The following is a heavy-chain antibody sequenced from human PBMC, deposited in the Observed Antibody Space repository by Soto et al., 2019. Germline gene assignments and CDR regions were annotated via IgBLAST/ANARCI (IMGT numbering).Heavy chain of an antibody. CDR1: GFTFSSYA. D-gene: IGHD6-13*01. CDR2: ISGSGGST. J-gene: IGHJ6*02. Sequence: GGSLRLSCAASGFTFSSYAMSWVRQAPGKGLEWVSAISGSGGSTYYADSGKGRFTISRDNSKNTLYLQMNSLRAEDTAVYYCAKGGTGEEVADSSWYLYYYYGMDVWGQGTTVTVSS. V-gene: IGHV3-23*01. CDR3: AKGGTGEEVADSSWYLYYYYGMDV.